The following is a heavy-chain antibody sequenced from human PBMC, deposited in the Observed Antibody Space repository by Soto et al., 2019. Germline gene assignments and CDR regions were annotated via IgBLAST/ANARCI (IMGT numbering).Heavy chain of an antibody. V-gene: IGHV3-23*01. J-gene: IGHJ6*02. CDR3: AESGHGSWYFGYYYYYGMDV. Sequence: GGSLRLSCAASGFTFSSYAMIWVRQAPGKGLEWVSAISGSGGSTYYADSVKGRFTISRDNSKNTLYLQMNSLRAEDTAVYYCAESGHGSWYFGYYYYYGMDVWGQGTTVTVSS. CDR1: GFTFSSYA. D-gene: IGHD6-13*01. CDR2: ISGSGGST.